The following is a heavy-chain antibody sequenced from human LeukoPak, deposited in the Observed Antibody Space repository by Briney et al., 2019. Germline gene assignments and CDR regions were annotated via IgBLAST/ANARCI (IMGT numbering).Heavy chain of an antibody. CDR1: GNTLIALS. D-gene: IGHD1-20*01. Sequence: ASVQVSCKVSGNTLIALSMHWVRQAPGKGLEWMGGFDPEDGETIYPQKFQGRVTMTEDTSTDTAYMELSSLRSEDTAVYYCARSATNRGISASGSDYYYYGMDVWGQGTTVTVSS. V-gene: IGHV1-24*01. J-gene: IGHJ6*02. CDR3: ARSATNRGISASGSDYYYYGMDV. CDR2: FDPEDGET.